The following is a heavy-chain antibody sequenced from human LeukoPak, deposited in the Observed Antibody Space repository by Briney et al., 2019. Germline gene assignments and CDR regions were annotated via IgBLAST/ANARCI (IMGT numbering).Heavy chain of an antibody. D-gene: IGHD6-25*01. V-gene: IGHV3-49*04. J-gene: IGHJ3*02. CDR2: IRSKAYGGTT. CDR1: GFTFGDSA. CDR3: TRVIEIPRRPRSLWAGLDSRYGLAFDI. Sequence: GGSLRLSCTASGFTFGDSAVSWVRQAPGKGLEWVGFIRSKAYGGTTEYAASVKGRFTISRDDSKSIAYLQMNSLKTEDTDVYYCTRVIEIPRRPRSLWAGLDSRYGLAFDIWGQGTMVTVSS.